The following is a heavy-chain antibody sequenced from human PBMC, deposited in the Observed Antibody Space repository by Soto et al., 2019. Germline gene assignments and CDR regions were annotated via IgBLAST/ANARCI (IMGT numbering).Heavy chain of an antibody. D-gene: IGHD3-16*01. CDR2: IGTAGDT. CDR3: TRGADGFDC. CDR1: GFTFSRYD. J-gene: IGHJ4*02. V-gene: IGHV3-13*01. Sequence: EVQLVESGGDLVQPGGSLRLSCAASGFTFSRYDFHWVRQATGIGLEWVSGIGTAGDTYYAGSVKGRFIMSRENAKNSLYLQTNSLRAGDTAVYYCTRGADGFDCWGQGTLVTVSS.